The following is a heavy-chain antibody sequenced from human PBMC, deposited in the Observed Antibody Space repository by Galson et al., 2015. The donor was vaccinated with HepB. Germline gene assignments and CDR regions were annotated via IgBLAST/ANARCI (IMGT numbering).Heavy chain of an antibody. J-gene: IGHJ4*02. Sequence: SLRLSCAASGFTFSSYAMSWVRQVPGKGLEWVSAISGNGGSTDYADSVEGRFTISRDNSKNTLYLQMNSLSAEDTAVYYCAKDAAMDSIELYYFDYWGQGTLVNAAS. CDR1: GFTFSSYA. V-gene: IGHV3-23*01. D-gene: IGHD2-2*01. CDR2: ISGNGGST. CDR3: AKDAAMDSIELYYFDY.